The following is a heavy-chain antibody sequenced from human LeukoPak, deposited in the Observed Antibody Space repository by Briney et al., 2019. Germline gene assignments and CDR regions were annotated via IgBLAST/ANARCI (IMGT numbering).Heavy chain of an antibody. CDR2: IYNGDMT. Sequence: PGGSLRLSCAASGLTVSSNYMSWVRQAPGKGLEWLSVIYNGDMTYYADSVKGRFTISRDNSKNTLYLQMNSLRAEDTAVYYCAKDLGIVATTGPFDYWGQGTLVTVSS. V-gene: IGHV3-66*01. D-gene: IGHD5-12*01. J-gene: IGHJ4*02. CDR1: GLTVSSNY. CDR3: AKDLGIVATTGPFDY.